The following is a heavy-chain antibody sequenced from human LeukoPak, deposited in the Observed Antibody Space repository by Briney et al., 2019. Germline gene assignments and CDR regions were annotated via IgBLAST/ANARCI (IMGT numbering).Heavy chain of an antibody. J-gene: IGHJ4*02. V-gene: IGHV1-69*04. D-gene: IGHD3-10*01. CDR3: AKKSGFLVREVIIDY. CDR1: GCTFSSYA. CDR2: IIPILGIA. Sequence: PVKVSSTPSGCTFSSYAISWVRQAPGQRLEWMGRIIPILGIANYAQKFQGRVTITADKSTSTAYMQLSSLRSEDTAVYYCAKKSGFLVREVIIDYWGQGTLVTVSS.